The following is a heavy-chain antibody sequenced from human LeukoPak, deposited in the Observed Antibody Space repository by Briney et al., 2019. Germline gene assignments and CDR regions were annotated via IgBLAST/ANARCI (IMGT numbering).Heavy chain of an antibody. J-gene: IGHJ4*02. CDR1: GFTFSSYA. CDR3: AKGEFDYDFWSGYRNLDY. Sequence: GGSLRLSCAASGFTFSSYAMSWVRQAPGKGLEWVSAISGSGGSTYYAASVKGRFTISRDNSKNTLYLQMNSLRAEDTAVYYCAKGEFDYDFWSGYRNLDYWGQGTLVTVSS. D-gene: IGHD3-3*01. CDR2: ISGSGGST. V-gene: IGHV3-23*01.